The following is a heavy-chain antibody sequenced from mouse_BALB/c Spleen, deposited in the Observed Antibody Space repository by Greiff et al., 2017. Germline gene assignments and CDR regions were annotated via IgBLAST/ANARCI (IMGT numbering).Heavy chain of an antibody. D-gene: IGHD1-1*01. J-gene: IGHJ4*01. CDR1: GFTFSDYY. CDR3: AREGRSYAMDY. Sequence: DVQLVESGGGLVKPGGSLKLSCAASGFTFSDYYMYWVRQTPEKRLEWVATISDGGSYTYYPDSVKGRFTISRDNAKNNLYLQMSSLKSEDTAMYYCAREGRSYAMDYWGQGTSVTVSS. V-gene: IGHV5-4*02. CDR2: ISDGGSYT.